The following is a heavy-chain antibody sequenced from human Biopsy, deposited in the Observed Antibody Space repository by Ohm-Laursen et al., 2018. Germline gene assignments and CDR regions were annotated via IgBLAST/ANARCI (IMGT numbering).Heavy chain of an antibody. CDR1: GFTFSSYG. J-gene: IGHJ4*02. Sequence: SLRLSCSASGFTFSSYGIHWVRQAPGKGLEWVAVIWYDGSNKYSADSVKGRFSISRDNSKNTVHLQMNSLRAADTAVYYCARGPSGVATIGRGQGTLVTVSS. CDR2: IWYDGSNK. D-gene: IGHD5-24*01. V-gene: IGHV3-33*01. CDR3: ARGPSGVATIG.